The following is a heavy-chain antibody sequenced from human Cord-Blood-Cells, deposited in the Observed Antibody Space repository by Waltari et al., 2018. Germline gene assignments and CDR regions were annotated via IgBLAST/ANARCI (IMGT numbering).Heavy chain of an antibody. CDR3: ARDSSGYYDFDI. J-gene: IGHJ3*02. CDR1: GFTFSSYA. Sequence: QVQLVESGGGVVQPGRSLRLSCPASGFTFSSYARHWVRQAPGKGLEWVAVISYDGSNKYYADSVKGRFTISRDNSKNTLYLQMNSLRAEDTAVYYCARDSSGYYDFDIWGQGTMVTVSS. D-gene: IGHD3-22*01. V-gene: IGHV3-30-3*01. CDR2: ISYDGSNK.